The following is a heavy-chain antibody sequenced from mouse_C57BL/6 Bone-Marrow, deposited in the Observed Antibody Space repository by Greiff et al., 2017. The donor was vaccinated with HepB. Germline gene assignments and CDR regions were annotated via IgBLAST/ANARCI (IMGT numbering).Heavy chain of an antibody. CDR2: INPSSGYT. J-gene: IGHJ2*01. CDR1: GYTFTSYT. Sequence: QVQLKQSGAELARPGASVKMSCKASGYTFTSYTMHWVKQRPGQGLEWIGYINPSSGYTKYNQKFKDKATLTADKSSSTAYMQLSSLTSEDSAVYYCARLDGYDGFDYWGQGTTLTVSS. V-gene: IGHV1-4*01. CDR3: ARLDGYDGFDY. D-gene: IGHD2-2*01.